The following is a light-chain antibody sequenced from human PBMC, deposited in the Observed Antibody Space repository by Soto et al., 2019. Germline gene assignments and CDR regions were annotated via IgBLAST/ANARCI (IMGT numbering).Light chain of an antibody. J-gene: IGKJ5*01. CDR3: QQYCSSIT. V-gene: IGKV3-20*01. CDR1: QSVSSSY. CDR2: GAS. Sequence: DSLLTQSPVTLSLSPGERATLSCRASQSVSSSYLAWYQQKPGQAPRLLIYGASSSATGIPDRFSGSGSGTDFTLTINRLEPEDFAVYYCQQYCSSITFGQGTRLENK.